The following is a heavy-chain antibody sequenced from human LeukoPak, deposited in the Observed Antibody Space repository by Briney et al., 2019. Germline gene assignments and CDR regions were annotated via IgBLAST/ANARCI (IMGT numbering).Heavy chain of an antibody. Sequence: GGSLRLFCAASGFTFSSYWMSWVRQAPGKGLEWVANIKQDGSEKYYVESVKGRFTISRDNAKNSLYLQMNSLRAEDTAVYYCAREVGYCSSTSCYGGGYYGMDVWGQGTTVTVSS. CDR3: AREVGYCSSTSCYGGGYYGMDV. D-gene: IGHD2-2*03. J-gene: IGHJ6*02. V-gene: IGHV3-7*01. CDR1: GFTFSSYW. CDR2: IKQDGSEK.